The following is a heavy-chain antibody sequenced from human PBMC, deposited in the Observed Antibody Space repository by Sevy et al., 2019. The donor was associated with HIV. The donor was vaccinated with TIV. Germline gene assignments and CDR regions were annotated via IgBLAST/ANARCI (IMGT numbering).Heavy chain of an antibody. D-gene: IGHD2-2*01. Sequence: SDTLSLTCAVYGGSFSGYYWNWIRQSPGKGLEGLGEFNHSGSTNYNPSLKGRVTISVDTSKNQFPLRLNSVTAADTAVYYCARAPPVVVVPGAPSWFDPWGQGTLVTVSS. CDR3: ARAPPVVVVPGAPSWFDP. J-gene: IGHJ5*02. CDR2: FNHSGST. CDR1: GGSFSGYY. V-gene: IGHV4-34*01.